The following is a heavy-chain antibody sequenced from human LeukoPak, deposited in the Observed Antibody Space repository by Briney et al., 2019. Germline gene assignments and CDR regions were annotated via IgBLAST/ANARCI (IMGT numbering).Heavy chain of an antibody. CDR1: GFTFSSYA. CDR2: ISGSGGST. Sequence: AGGSLRLSCAASGFTFSSYAMSWVRQAPGKGLEWVSAISGSGGSTYYADSVKGRFTISRDNSKNTLYLQMNSLRAEDTAVYYCAKEEYWVAAAGTSNFDYWGQGTLVTVSS. V-gene: IGHV3-23*01. D-gene: IGHD6-13*01. J-gene: IGHJ4*02. CDR3: AKEEYWVAAAGTSNFDY.